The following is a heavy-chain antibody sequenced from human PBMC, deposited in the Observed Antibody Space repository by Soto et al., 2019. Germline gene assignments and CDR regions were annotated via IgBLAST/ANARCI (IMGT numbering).Heavy chain of an antibody. D-gene: IGHD2-15*01. CDR2: FDPEDGET. CDR1: GYTLTELS. Sequence: GASVKVSCKVSGYTLTELSMHWVRQAPGKGLEWMGGFDPEDGETIYAQKFQGRVTMTEDTSTGTAYMELSSLRSEDTAVYYCARVAGYCSGDGSDCAFDIWGQGTMVTVSS. V-gene: IGHV1-24*01. J-gene: IGHJ3*02. CDR3: ARVAGYCSGDGSDCAFDI.